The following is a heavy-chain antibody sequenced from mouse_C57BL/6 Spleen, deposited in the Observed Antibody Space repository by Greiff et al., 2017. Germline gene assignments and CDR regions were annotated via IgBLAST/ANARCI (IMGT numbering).Heavy chain of an antibody. J-gene: IGHJ1*03. Sequence: VQLQQSGPGLVQPSQRLSITCTVSGFSLTSYGVHWVRQSPGKGLEWLGVIWRGGSTDYNAAFMSRLSITKDNSKSQVFFKMNSLQAEDTAIYYCAKKAGDWYFDVWGTGTTVTVSS. CDR1: GFSLTSYG. CDR2: IWRGGST. D-gene: IGHD1-1*02. V-gene: IGHV2-5*01. CDR3: AKKAGDWYFDV.